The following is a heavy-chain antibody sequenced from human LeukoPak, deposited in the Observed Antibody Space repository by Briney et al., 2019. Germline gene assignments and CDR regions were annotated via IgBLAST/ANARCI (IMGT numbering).Heavy chain of an antibody. CDR1: GGTFSSYT. CDR2: IIPILGIA. J-gene: IGHJ4*02. D-gene: IGHD3-3*01. V-gene: IGHV1-69*02. Sequence: SVKISCKASGGTFSSYTISWVRQAPGQGLEWMGRIIPILGIANYAQKFQGRVTITADKSTSTAYMELSSLRSEDTAVYYCARFSGKRFLDYWGQGTLVTVSS. CDR3: ARFSGKRFLDY.